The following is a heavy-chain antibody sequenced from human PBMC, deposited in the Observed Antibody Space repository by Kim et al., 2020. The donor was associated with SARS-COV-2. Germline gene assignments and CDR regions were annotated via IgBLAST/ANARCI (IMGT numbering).Heavy chain of an antibody. D-gene: IGHD6-19*01. CDR2: ISYDGSNK. V-gene: IGHV3-33*05. CDR3: ARDQGTNWYSSGPFDY. Sequence: GGSLRLSCAASGFTFSSYGMHWVRQAPGKGLEWVAVISYDGSNKYYADSVKGRFTISRDNSKNTLYLQMNSLRADDTAVYYCARDQGTNWYSSGPFDYWGQGTLVTVSS. CDR1: GFTFSSYG. J-gene: IGHJ4*02.